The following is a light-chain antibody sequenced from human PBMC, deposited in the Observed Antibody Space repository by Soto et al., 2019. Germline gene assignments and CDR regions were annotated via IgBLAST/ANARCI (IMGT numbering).Light chain of an antibody. V-gene: IGKV3-11*01. CDR3: QQYYSHPLT. Sequence: EIVLTQSPATLSLSPGERATLSCRASQSVSSSLAWYQQKPGQAPRLLISDTSNRATGIPARFSGSGSGTDFTLTISSLQPEDFATYYCQQYYSHPLTFGQGTRLEIK. CDR1: QSVSSS. J-gene: IGKJ5*01. CDR2: DTS.